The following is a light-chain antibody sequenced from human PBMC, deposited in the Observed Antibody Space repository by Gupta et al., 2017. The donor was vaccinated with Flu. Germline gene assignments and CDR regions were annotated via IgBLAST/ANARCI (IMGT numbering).Light chain of an antibody. Sequence: SSALTQDPAVSVALGQPVRITCHGDSLRNYYASWYQQKPGQAPVHVINGRNNRPPGTPDRRSVSSSENAASLTITGAQAEDEADYYCNSRDSSGIQLGLVFGGGTKLTVL. CDR3: NSRDSSGIQLGLV. J-gene: IGLJ2*01. CDR1: SLRNYY. V-gene: IGLV3-19*01. CDR2: GRN.